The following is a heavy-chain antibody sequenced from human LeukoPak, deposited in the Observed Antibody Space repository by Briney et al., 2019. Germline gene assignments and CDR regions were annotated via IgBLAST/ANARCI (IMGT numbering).Heavy chain of an antibody. Sequence: PGESLRISCKGSGYSFTSYWIGWVRQMPGKGLEWMGIIYPGDSDTRYSPSFQGQVTISADKSISTAYLQWSSLKASDTAMYYCARGGQRVPIYNWFDPWGQGTLVTVSS. J-gene: IGHJ5*02. CDR1: GYSFTSYW. CDR3: ARGGQRVPIYNWFDP. D-gene: IGHD2-2*02. CDR2: IYPGDSDT. V-gene: IGHV5-51*01.